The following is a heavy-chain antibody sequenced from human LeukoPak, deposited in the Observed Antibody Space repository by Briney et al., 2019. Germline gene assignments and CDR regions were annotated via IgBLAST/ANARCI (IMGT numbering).Heavy chain of an antibody. CDR2: ISYDGRDK. CDR1: GFTFSSYG. Sequence: GGSLRLSCAASGFTFSSYGMHWVRQAPGKGLEWVAVISYDGRDKHYPDTVKGRFTISRDISTDTLWLQMDSLRSEDTAVYYCAKGPLRGTAAAIDYWGQGTLVTVSS. D-gene: IGHD2-2*01. CDR3: AKGPLRGTAAAIDY. J-gene: IGHJ4*02. V-gene: IGHV3-30*18.